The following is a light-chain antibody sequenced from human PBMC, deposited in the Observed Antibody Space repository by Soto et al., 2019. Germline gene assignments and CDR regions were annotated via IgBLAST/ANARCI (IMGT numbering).Light chain of an antibody. CDR2: DVS. Sequence: QSALTQPASVSESPGPSITISCTGTSSDVGGYNYVSWYQKHPGKAPKLMVYDVSSRPSGVSNRFSGSKSGNTASLTISGLQAEDEADYYCSSYTSSSTLVVFGGGTKLTVL. V-gene: IGLV2-14*01. CDR1: SSDVGGYNY. CDR3: SSYTSSSTLVV. J-gene: IGLJ2*01.